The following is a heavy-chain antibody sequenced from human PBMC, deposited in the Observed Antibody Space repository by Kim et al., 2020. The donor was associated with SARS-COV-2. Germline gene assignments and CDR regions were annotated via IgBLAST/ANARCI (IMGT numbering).Heavy chain of an antibody. J-gene: IGHJ4*02. CDR2: IKRKSEGETT. V-gene: IGHV3-15*01. D-gene: IGHD2-8*01. CDR3: TTYEK. CDR1: GFTFSNAW. Sequence: GGSLRLSCAASGFTFSNAWMSWVRQAPGKGLEWVGLIKRKSEGETTDYATPVIGRFTISRDDSENTVYLQMNSVEIEDTGIYYCTTYEKWGQGTLVTVSS.